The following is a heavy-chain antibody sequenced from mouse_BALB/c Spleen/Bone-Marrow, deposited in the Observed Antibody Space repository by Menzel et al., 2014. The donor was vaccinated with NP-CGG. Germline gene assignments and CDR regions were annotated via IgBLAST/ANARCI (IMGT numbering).Heavy chain of an antibody. Sequence: QVQLKESGAELVRPGSSVKISCKASGYAFSVYWMNWVKQRPGQGLGWIGQIYPGDGDTNYNGKFKGRATLTADKSSNTAYMQLSSLTSEDSAVYFCARGGISVDYWGQGTTLTVSS. CDR3: ARGGISVDY. V-gene: IGHV1-80*01. J-gene: IGHJ2*01. CDR2: IYPGDGDT. CDR1: GYAFSVYW.